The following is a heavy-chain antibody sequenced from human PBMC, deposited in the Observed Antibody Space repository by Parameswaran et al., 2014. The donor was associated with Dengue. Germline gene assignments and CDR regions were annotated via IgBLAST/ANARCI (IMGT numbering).Heavy chain of an antibody. CDR2: IKQDGSER. CDR3: VRALAVVVSAAGDY. D-gene: IGHD2-15*01. V-gene: IGHV3-7*01. J-gene: IGHJ4*02. Sequence: VRQAPGKGLEWVANIKQDGSERYYVDSVKGRFTISRDNAKNSLYLQMNSLRVEDTAVYYCVRALAVVVSAAGDYWGQGTLVTVSS.